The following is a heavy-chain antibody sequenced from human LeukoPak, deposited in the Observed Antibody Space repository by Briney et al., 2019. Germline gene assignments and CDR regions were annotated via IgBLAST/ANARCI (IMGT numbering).Heavy chain of an antibody. CDR2: IYPGDSDT. Sequence: GESLKISCQGSEYMFTNYWIGWVRQMPGKGLEWMGIIYPGDSDTRYSPSFQGQVTISADKSMSTAYLQWSSLKASDTAMYYCARHVGSSWYGGYFDYWGQGTLVTVSS. V-gene: IGHV5-51*01. J-gene: IGHJ4*02. D-gene: IGHD6-13*01. CDR1: EYMFTNYW. CDR3: ARHVGSSWYGGYFDY.